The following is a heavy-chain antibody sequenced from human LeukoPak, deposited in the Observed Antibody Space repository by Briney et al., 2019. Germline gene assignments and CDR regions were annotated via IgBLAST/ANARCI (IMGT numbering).Heavy chain of an antibody. CDR1: GGSISRHY. CDR3: ARFILSAAGSHFDS. CDR2: MFEGGKT. J-gene: IGHJ4*02. V-gene: IGHV4-59*11. Sequence: SETLSLTCTVSGGSISRHYWGWNRQSPGKGLEWIGYMFEGGKTSYNPSLKSRVTMSRDTSKNQFSLKMTSVTAADTSVYYCARFILSAAGSHFDSWGQGTLVIVSS. D-gene: IGHD2-15*01.